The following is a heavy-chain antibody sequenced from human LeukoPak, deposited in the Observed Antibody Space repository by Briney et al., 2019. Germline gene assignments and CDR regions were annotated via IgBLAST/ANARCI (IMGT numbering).Heavy chain of an antibody. CDR1: GGSISS. Sequence: SETLSLTCTVSGGSISSFYWSWFYWSWIRQPPGKGLEWIGYIYFSGSTNYNPSLKSRVTISVDTSKNQFSLKLSSVTAADTAVYYCAREVSSGWHYFDYWGQGTLVTVSS. CDR2: IYFSGST. J-gene: IGHJ4*02. CDR3: AREVSSGWHYFDY. V-gene: IGHV4-61*08. D-gene: IGHD6-19*01.